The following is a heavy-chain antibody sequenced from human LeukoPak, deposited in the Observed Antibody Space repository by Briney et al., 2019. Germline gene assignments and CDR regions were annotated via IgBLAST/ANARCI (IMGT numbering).Heavy chain of an antibody. CDR2: ISRNSGSI. D-gene: IGHD3-9*01. CDR3: AKSGGHFDWLLGGYFDY. CDR1: GFTFDDYA. V-gene: IGHV3-9*01. J-gene: IGHJ4*02. Sequence: PGGSLRLSCAASGFTFDDYAMHWVRQAPGKGLEWVSGISRNSGSIDYVDSVKGRFTISRDNAKNSLYLQMNSLRAEDTALYFCAKSGGHFDWLLGGYFDYWGQGTLVTVSS.